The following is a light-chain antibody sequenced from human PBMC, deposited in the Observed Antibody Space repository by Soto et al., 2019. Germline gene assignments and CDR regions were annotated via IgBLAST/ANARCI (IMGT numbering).Light chain of an antibody. CDR1: QSVSSK. J-gene: IGKJ1*01. CDR2: GAS. CDR3: QQYNSWLWT. V-gene: IGKV3-15*01. Sequence: EIVLTQSPCTLSLSPGARAPLSCRASQSVSSKLAWYQQNPGQAPRLLIYGASTRATGIPARFSGSGSGTEFTLIISSLQSEDSAVYYCQQYNSWLWTFGQGTKVDI.